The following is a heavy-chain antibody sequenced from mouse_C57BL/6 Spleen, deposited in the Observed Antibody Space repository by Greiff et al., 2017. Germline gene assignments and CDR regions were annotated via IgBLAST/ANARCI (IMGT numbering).Heavy chain of an antibody. D-gene: IGHD1-1*01. J-gene: IGHJ4*01. CDR3: ARGSSSYAMDY. CDR1: GFTFTDYY. CDR2: IRNKANGYTT. Sequence: EVQGVESGGGLVQPGGSLSLSCAASGFTFTDYYMSWVRQPPGKALEWLGFIRNKANGYTTEYSASVKGRFTISRDNSQSILYLQVNALRAEDSATYYCARGSSSYAMDYWGQGTSVTVSS. V-gene: IGHV7-3*01.